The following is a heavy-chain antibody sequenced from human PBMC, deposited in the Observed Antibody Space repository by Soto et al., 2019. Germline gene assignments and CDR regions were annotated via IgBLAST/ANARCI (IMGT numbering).Heavy chain of an antibody. V-gene: IGHV3-23*01. D-gene: IGHD1-1*01. Sequence: PGGSPTLSSAASGFTVSSYAMSWVRQAPGKGLEWVSAISGSGGSTYYADSVKGRFTISRDNSKNTLYLQMNSLRAEDTAVYYCAKVPIPRNSMDVWGQGTTVTVCS. CDR2: ISGSGGST. CDR1: GFTVSSYA. J-gene: IGHJ6*02. CDR3: AKVPIPRNSMDV.